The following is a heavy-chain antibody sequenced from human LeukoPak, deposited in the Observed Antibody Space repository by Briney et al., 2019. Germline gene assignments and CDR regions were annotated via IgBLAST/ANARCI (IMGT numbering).Heavy chain of an antibody. CDR3: ARDRAANQDWVEFDP. V-gene: IGHV3-66*03. D-gene: IGHD3/OR15-3a*01. Sequence: GGSLRLSCAVSGFTVSDYYISWVRQAPGKGLEWVGLIRDSGEAFYADFARGRFAISRDESENTLYLQMNSLRVEDTAVYFCARDRAANQDWVEFDPWGQGTPVIVSS. CDR1: GFTVSDYY. CDR2: IRDSGEA. J-gene: IGHJ5*02.